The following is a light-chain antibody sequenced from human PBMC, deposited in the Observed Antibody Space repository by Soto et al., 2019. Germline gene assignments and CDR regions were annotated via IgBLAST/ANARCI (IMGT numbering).Light chain of an antibody. CDR2: EDT. V-gene: IGLV2-23*01. CDR3: CSYVGASTYV. CDR1: TSFVGSYNF. Sequence: QSALTQPASVSGSPGQSITISCTGTTSFVGSYNFVSWYQHLPGKAPQVLIYEDTKRPSGVSNRFSGSISGSTASLTISGLQAEDEADYHCCSYVGASTYVFGTGTKLTVL. J-gene: IGLJ1*01.